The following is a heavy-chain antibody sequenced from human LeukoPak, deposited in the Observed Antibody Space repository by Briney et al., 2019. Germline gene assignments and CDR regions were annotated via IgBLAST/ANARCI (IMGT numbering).Heavy chain of an antibody. V-gene: IGHV3-23*01. J-gene: IGHJ4*02. Sequence: GGSLRLSCAASGFTFSNYAMSWVRQAPGKGLEWVAAISSSGGNTNYADSVKGRFTISRDNSKNTLYLEMYSLRAEDTAVYYCATYSDFWSAYFVYWGQGTLVTVSS. CDR1: GFTFSNYA. D-gene: IGHD3-3*01. CDR3: ATYSDFWSAYFVY. CDR2: ISSSGGNT.